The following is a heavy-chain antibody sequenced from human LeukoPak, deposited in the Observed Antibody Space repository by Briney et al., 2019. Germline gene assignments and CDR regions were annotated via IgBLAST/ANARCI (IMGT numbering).Heavy chain of an antibody. CDR1: GYSISSGYY. V-gene: IGHV4-38-2*02. D-gene: IGHD5-18*01. J-gene: IGHJ4*02. CDR3: ARNDRSERIQLWSTSTSYYFDY. Sequence: SETLSLTCTVSGYSISSGYYWGWIRQPPGKGLEWIGSIYHSGSTYYNPSLKSRVTISVDTSKNQFSLKLSSVTAADTAVYYCARNDRSERIQLWSTSTSYYFDYWGQGTLVTVSS. CDR2: IYHSGST.